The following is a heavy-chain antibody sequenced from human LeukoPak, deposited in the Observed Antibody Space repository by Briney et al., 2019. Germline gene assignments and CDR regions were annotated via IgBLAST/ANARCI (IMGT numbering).Heavy chain of an antibody. D-gene: IGHD5-24*01. J-gene: IGHJ1*01. CDR2: IVPVFETA. CDR1: GGTFSQYV. Sequence: SVKVSCKASGGTFSQYVISWVRQAPGQGLEWMGWIVPVFETAQYAEKFQGRVTIIEDASTRTGYLELSGLTSEDTAMYYCVRDGDGFEYFRYWGQGTQVTVSS. CDR3: VRDGDGFEYFRY. V-gene: IGHV1-69*13.